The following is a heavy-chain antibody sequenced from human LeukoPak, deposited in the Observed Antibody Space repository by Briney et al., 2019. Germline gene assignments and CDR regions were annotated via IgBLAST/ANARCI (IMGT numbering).Heavy chain of an antibody. CDR1: GFTLSGSA. J-gene: IGHJ5*02. D-gene: IGHD3-3*01. V-gene: IGHV3-73*01. CDR3: TRLIDYGFWSCYYRSLDWFDP. CDR2: IRSKANSYAP. Sequence: GGSLKLSCAAYGFTLSGSAMHRVPQATGKGRVWVGRIRSKANSYAPAYAASVKGRITISRDDSKKPAYLQMNSLKTEDTAVYYCTRLIDYGFWSCYYRSLDWFDPWGEGTLVTVSS.